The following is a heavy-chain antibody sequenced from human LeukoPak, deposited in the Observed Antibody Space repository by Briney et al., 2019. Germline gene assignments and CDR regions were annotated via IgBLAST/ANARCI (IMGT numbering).Heavy chain of an antibody. D-gene: IGHD1-26*01. CDR2: IYHGGST. CDR1: GYSISSGYY. Sequence: SETLSLTCTVSGYSISSGYYWGWIRQPPGKGLEWIGSIYHGGSTYYNPSLKSRVTISVDTSKNQFSLKLSSVTAADTAVYYCARVLGHYGGGYFGSDYFDYWGQGTLVTVSS. CDR3: ARVLGHYGGGYFGSDYFDY. J-gene: IGHJ4*02. V-gene: IGHV4-38-2*02.